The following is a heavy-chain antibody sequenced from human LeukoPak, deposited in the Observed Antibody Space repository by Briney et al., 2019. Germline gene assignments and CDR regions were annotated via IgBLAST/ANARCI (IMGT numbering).Heavy chain of an antibody. J-gene: IGHJ4*02. CDR1: GFTFNAFG. D-gene: IGHD1-26*01. CDR2: TRYDGNDK. Sequence: GGSLRLSCVASGFTFNAFGMHWVRQAPGKGLEWVAFTRYDGNDKYYSGSVEGRFTISRDNPKNTLYLQMNSLRVEDTSFYYCVKRGATVRRTYFFDSWGQGALVTVSS. CDR3: VKRGATVRRTYFFDS. V-gene: IGHV3-30*02.